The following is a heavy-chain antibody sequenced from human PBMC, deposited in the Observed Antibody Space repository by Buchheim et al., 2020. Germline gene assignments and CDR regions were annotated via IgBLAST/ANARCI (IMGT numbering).Heavy chain of an antibody. CDR1: GGTFSSYT. J-gene: IGHJ6*02. V-gene: IGHV1-2*06. Sequence: QVQLVQSGAEVKKPGSSVKVSCKASGGTFSSYTISWVRQAPGQGLEWMGRINPNNGGTNYAQTFQGRVTMTRDTSISTAYMELSSLISDDTAVYYCARGASLVQGFYYYGMDAWGQGTT. CDR2: INPNNGGT. D-gene: IGHD3-10*01. CDR3: ARGASLVQGFYYYGMDA.